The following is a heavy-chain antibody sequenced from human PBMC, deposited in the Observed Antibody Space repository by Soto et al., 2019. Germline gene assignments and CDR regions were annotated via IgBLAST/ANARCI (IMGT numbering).Heavy chain of an antibody. J-gene: IGHJ6*04. V-gene: IGHV1-69*01. Sequence: QVQLVQSGAEVKKPGSSVKVSCKASGGTFSSYAISWVRQAPGQGFEWMGGIIPIFGTANYAQKSQGRVTITADESTSTAYRELRSLRSEDTAGYYCEWNPPWYGMDVWGKGTTAPVST. CDR3: EWNPPWYGMDV. D-gene: IGHD1-1*01. CDR1: GGTFSSYA. CDR2: IIPIFGTA.